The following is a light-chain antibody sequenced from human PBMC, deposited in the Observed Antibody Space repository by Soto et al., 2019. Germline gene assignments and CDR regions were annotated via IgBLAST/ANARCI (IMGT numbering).Light chain of an antibody. CDR1: SSNIGSNY. Sequence: QSGLTQPPSASGTPGQRVTISCSGSSSNIGSNYVYWYQQLPGTAPKLLIYRNNQRPSGVPDRFSGSKSGTSASLATSGLRSEDEADYYCAAWDDSLSGSYVFGTGTKVTVL. CDR3: AAWDDSLSGSYV. CDR2: RNN. J-gene: IGLJ1*01. V-gene: IGLV1-47*01.